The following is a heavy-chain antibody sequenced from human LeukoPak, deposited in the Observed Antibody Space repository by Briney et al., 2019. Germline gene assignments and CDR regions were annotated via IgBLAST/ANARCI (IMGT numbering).Heavy chain of an antibody. CDR2: ISSSSVYK. V-gene: IGHV3-21*01. J-gene: IGHJ4*02. Sequence: PGGSLRLSCAAPGFTFSSYSMNWVRQAPGKGLEWVSSISSSSVYKYYADSVKGRFTISRDNAKNSLYLQMNSLRAEDTAVYYCAREFYFDYWGQGTLVTVSS. CDR3: AREFYFDY. CDR1: GFTFSSYS.